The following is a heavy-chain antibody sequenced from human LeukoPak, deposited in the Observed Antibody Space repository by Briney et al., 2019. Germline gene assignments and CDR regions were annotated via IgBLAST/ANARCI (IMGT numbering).Heavy chain of an antibody. CDR3: ATTEYGDYAFQH. Sequence: SVKVSCKASGFTFSGFAVQWVRQARGQRLEWIGAIVVGTGNTNSAKQFQERVTTPRDMSTSTAYMELSSLRPEDTAVYYCATTEYGDYAFQHWGQGTLVTASS. CDR1: GFTFSGFA. D-gene: IGHD4-17*01. CDR2: IVVGTGNT. V-gene: IGHV1-58*01. J-gene: IGHJ1*01.